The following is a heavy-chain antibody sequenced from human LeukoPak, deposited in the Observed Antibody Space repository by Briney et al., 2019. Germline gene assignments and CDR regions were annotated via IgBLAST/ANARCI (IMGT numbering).Heavy chain of an antibody. V-gene: IGHV1-3*01. D-gene: IGHD2-15*01. Sequence: ASVKVSCKASGYTFTSYAMHWVRQVPGQRLEWMGWINAGNGNTKYSQKFQGRVTITRDTSASTAYMELSSLRSEDTAVYYCARGYCSGGSCYWAYYYYYGMDVWGQGTAVIVSS. CDR2: INAGNGNT. CDR1: GYTFTSYA. J-gene: IGHJ6*02. CDR3: ARGYCSGGSCYWAYYYYYGMDV.